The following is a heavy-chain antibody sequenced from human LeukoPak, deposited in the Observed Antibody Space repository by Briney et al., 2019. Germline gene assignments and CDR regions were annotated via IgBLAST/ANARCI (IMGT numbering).Heavy chain of an antibody. CDR2: IYTSGST. CDR3: ARDARPYYDSSGTLGAFDI. CDR1: GGSISSGSYY. V-gene: IGHV4-61*02. J-gene: IGHJ3*02. Sequence: PSETLSLTCTVSGGSISSGSYYWSWIRQPAGKGLEWIGRIYTSGSTNYNPSLKSRVTISVGTSKNQFSLKLSSVTAADTAVYYCARDARPYYDSSGTLGAFDIWGQGTMVTVSS. D-gene: IGHD3-22*01.